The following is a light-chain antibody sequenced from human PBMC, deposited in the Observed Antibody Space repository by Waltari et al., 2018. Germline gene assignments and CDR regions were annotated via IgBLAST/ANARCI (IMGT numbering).Light chain of an antibody. Sequence: EIVLTQSPGTLSLSPGERATLSCRASQSVSSSYLAWYQQKPGQAPRLLILGASKRATGIPARFSASGSGTDFTLTISSLEPEDSAVYYCQQRNNWPLTFGGGTKVEIK. CDR3: QQRNNWPLT. J-gene: IGKJ4*01. CDR1: QSVSSSY. CDR2: GAS. V-gene: IGKV3D-20*02.